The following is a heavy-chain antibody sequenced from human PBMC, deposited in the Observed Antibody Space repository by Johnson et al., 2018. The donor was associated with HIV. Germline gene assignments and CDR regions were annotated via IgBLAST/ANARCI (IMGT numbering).Heavy chain of an antibody. CDR3: ARDRVWFGELYAFDI. J-gene: IGHJ3*02. CDR1: AFTFCSYA. V-gene: IGHV3-30-3*01. Sequence: QVQLVESGGGVVQPGRSLRLSCAASAFTFCSYAMHWVRQAPGKGLEWVAVISYDGSNKYYADSVKGRFIIYRDNSKNTLYLQMNSLRAEDTAVYYCARDRVWFGELYAFDIWGQGTMVTVSS. D-gene: IGHD3-10*01. CDR2: ISYDGSNK.